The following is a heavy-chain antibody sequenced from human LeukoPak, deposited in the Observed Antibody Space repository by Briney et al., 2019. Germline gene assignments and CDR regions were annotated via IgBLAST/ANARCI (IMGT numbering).Heavy chain of an antibody. V-gene: IGHV3-7*03. CDR1: GFTFRRYW. CDR2: IKQDGSEK. J-gene: IGHJ3*02. D-gene: IGHD4-17*01. Sequence: GGSLRLSCAASGFTFRRYWMSWVRQAPGKGLEWVANIKQDGSEKYYVDSVKGRFTISRDNSKNTLYLQMNSLRAEDTAVYYCAKEISTTVTLTWWYAFDIWGQGTMVTVSS. CDR3: AKEISTTVTLTWWYAFDI.